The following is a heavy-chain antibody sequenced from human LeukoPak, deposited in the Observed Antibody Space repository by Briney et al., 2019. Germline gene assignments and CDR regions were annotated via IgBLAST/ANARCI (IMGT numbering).Heavy chain of an antibody. CDR3: AGLQGHSYYYMDV. V-gene: IGHV4-34*01. CDR1: GGSFSSYY. J-gene: IGHJ6*03. CDR2: IDHGGIT. Sequence: SETLSLTCAVYGGSFSSYYWSWIREPPGRGLEWIGDIDHGGITNCNPSLKSRVTISVDTSKNQFSLTLRSVTAADTAVYYCAGLQGHSYYYMDVWGRGTTVTVSS.